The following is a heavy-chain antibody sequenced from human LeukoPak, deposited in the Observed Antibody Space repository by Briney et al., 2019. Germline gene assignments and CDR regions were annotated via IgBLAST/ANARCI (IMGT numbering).Heavy chain of an antibody. D-gene: IGHD3-22*01. J-gene: IGHJ4*02. CDR2: ISYDGSNK. CDR3: AKESVINYFDY. CDR1: GFTFSSYG. Sequence: PGGSLRLSCAASGFTFSSYGMHWVRRAPGKGLEWVAVISYDGSNKYYADSVKGRFTISRDNSKNTLYLQMNSLRAEDTAVYYCAKESVINYFDYWGQGTLVTVSS. V-gene: IGHV3-30*18.